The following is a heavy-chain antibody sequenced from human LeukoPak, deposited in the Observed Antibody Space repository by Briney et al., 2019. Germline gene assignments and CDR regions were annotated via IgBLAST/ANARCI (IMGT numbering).Heavy chain of an antibody. CDR1: AFTFSGYS. J-gene: IGHJ4*02. V-gene: IGHV3-48*04. CDR3: ASSKDHYCRY. CDR2: ISSSSSIM. Sequence: PGGSLRLSCAASAFTFSGYSMTWVRQAPGKGLEWVSYISSSSSIMSYADSVRGRFTISRDNAKSSLYLQMNSLTVDDTGIYYCASSKDHYCRYWGQGTLVTVSS.